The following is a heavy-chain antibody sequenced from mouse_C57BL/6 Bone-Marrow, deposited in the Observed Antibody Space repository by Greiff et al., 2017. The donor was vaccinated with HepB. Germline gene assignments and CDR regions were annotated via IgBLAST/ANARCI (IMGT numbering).Heavy chain of an antibody. CDR3: AREISIYYYGSSYAMDY. CDR1: GYTFTSYD. D-gene: IGHD1-1*01. V-gene: IGHV1-85*01. J-gene: IGHJ4*01. Sequence: QVQLQQSGPELVKPGASVKLSCKASGYTFTSYDINWVKQRPGQGLEWIGWIDPRDGSTKDNEKFKGKATLTVDTSSSTAYMELHSLTSEDSAVYFCAREISIYYYGSSYAMDYWGQGTSVTVSS. CDR2: IDPRDGST.